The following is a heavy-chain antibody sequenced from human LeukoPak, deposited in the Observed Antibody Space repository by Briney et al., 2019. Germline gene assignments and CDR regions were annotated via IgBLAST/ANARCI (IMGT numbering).Heavy chain of an antibody. CDR3: ARDPGRLDRGNDYYYGMDV. V-gene: IGHV3-11*06. Sequence: GGSLRLSCAASGFTFTDWYMSWIRQAPGKGLQWLSYISSSSSDTAYADSVRGRFTISRDNAKKSVYLQMNSLRAEDTAVYYCARDPGRLDRGNDYYYGMDVWGQGTTVTDSS. J-gene: IGHJ6*02. D-gene: IGHD1-1*01. CDR1: GFTFTDWY. CDR2: ISSSSSDT.